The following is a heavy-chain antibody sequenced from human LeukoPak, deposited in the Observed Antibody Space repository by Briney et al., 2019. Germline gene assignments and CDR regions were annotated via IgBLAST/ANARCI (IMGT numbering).Heavy chain of an antibody. V-gene: IGHV3-23*01. CDR3: AELGITMIGGV. D-gene: IGHD3-10*02. CDR1: GFTFSNYA. CDR2: ISAGGGST. Sequence: GGSLRLSFAASGFTFSNYAMSWVRPAPGKGLERVSGISAGGGSTYYPDSVKGRFTISRDNSKNTLYLQMNSLRAEDTAVYYCAELGITMIGGVWGKGTTVTISS. J-gene: IGHJ6*04.